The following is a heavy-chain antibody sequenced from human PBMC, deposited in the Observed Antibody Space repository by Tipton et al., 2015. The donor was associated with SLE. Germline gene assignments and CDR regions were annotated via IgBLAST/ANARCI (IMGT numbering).Heavy chain of an antibody. D-gene: IGHD5-12*01. CDR1: GGSISSSSFY. Sequence: GLVKPSETLSLTCTVSGGSISSSSFYWGWIRQPPGKGLEWIGSFYYGKSTFYNPSLKSRVTISVDTSTNRLSLQLSSVTAADTALYYCARLISAYDCSFDYWGQGTLVTVSS. CDR3: ARLISAYDCSFDY. J-gene: IGHJ4*02. V-gene: IGHV4-39*07. CDR2: FYYGKST.